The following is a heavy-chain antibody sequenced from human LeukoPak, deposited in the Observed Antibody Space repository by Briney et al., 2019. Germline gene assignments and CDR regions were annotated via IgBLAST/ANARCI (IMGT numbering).Heavy chain of an antibody. Sequence: PSQTLSLTCAVSGVSISSGGYSWSWIRQPPGKGLEWIGYSYHSGSTYYNPSLKSRVTISVDRSKNQFSLKLSSVTAADTAVYYCARDRASYGSGSYYSFGWFDPWGQGTLVTVSS. J-gene: IGHJ5*02. CDR1: GVSISSGGYS. CDR2: SYHSGST. CDR3: ARDRASYGSGSYYSFGWFDP. V-gene: IGHV4-30-2*01. D-gene: IGHD3-10*01.